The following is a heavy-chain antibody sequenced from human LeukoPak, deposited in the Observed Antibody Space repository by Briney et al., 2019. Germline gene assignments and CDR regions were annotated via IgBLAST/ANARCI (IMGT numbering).Heavy chain of an antibody. CDR2: IIPIFGTA. V-gene: IGHV1-69*05. Sequence: SVKVSCKASGGTFSSYAISWVRQPPGQGLEWMGGIIPIFGTANYAQKFQGRVTITTDESTSTAYMELSSLRSEDTAVYYCASGRDVGATKAFDYWGQGTLVTVSS. CDR3: ASGRDVGATKAFDY. D-gene: IGHD1-26*01. CDR1: GGTFSSYA. J-gene: IGHJ4*02.